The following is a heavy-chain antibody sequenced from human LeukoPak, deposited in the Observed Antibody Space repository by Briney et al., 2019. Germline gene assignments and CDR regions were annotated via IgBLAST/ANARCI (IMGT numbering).Heavy chain of an antibody. V-gene: IGHV1-8*01. Sequence: ASVKVSCKASGYSFTNYDINSVRQATGHGLEWMGWMNPNSGTVGYAQKFQGRVTMTRNASISAAYMELSSLTSEDAAVYYCTRGASDYWGENYFDYWGQGSLVTVSS. CDR2: MNPNSGTV. J-gene: IGHJ4*02. CDR1: GYSFTNYD. CDR3: TRGASDYWGENYFDY. D-gene: IGHD7-27*01.